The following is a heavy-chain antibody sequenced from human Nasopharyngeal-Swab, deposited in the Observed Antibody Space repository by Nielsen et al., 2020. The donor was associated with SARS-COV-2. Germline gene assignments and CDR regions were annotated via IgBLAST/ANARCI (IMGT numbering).Heavy chain of an antibody. V-gene: IGHV3-30*04. Sequence: GEFLKISCAASGFSFSSYAMHWVRQAPGKGLEWVAVISYDGSNKYYADSVKGRFTISRDNSKNTLYLQMNSLSAEDTAVYYCARERYSYGSNWFDPWGQGTLVTVSS. D-gene: IGHD5-18*01. CDR3: ARERYSYGSNWFDP. CDR2: ISYDGSNK. CDR1: GFSFSSYA. J-gene: IGHJ5*02.